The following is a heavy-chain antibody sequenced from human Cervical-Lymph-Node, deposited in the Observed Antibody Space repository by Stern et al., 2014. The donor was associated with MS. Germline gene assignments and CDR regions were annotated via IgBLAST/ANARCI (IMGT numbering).Heavy chain of an antibody. CDR3: AREDFWSGFYNLDY. V-gene: IGHV7-4-1*02. J-gene: IGHJ4*02. CDR2: INTKTGNP. Sequence: QVQLVQSGSELKKPGASVRVSCKASGYMFTTYAISWVRQAPGQGLEWLGWINTKTGNPTYAQGFTGRFVFSLDTSVTTAYLQISSLKAEDTAVYYCAREDFWSGFYNLDYWGQGTLVTVSS. CDR1: GYMFTTYA. D-gene: IGHD3-3*01.